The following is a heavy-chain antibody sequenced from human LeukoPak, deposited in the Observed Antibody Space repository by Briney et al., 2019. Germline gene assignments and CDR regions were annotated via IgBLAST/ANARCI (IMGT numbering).Heavy chain of an antibody. CDR2: VYSSGST. D-gene: IGHD3-10*01. Sequence: SETLSLTCTVSGGSISSGSHYWTWIRQPAGKGLEYIGRVYSSGSTDSNPSLRSRLTMSVDTSKNQLSLKLTSVTAADTAVYYCARLGRFGALLPYYYYMDVWGKGTTVTVSS. CDR3: ARLGRFGALLPYYYYMDV. V-gene: IGHV4-61*02. CDR1: GGSISSGSHY. J-gene: IGHJ6*03.